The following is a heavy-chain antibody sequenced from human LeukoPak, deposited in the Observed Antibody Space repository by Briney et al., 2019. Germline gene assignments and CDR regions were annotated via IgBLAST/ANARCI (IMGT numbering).Heavy chain of an antibody. J-gene: IGHJ4*02. CDR2: IWYDGSNK. Sequence: QPGRSLRLSCAASGFTFSSYGMHWVRQAPGKGLEWVAVIWYDGSNKYYADSVKGRFTISRDNSKNTLYLQTNSLRAEDTAVYYYAKESACTSTSCHFDYWGQGTLVTVSS. CDR3: AKESACTSTSCHFDY. CDR1: GFTFSSYG. D-gene: IGHD2-2*01. V-gene: IGHV3-33*06.